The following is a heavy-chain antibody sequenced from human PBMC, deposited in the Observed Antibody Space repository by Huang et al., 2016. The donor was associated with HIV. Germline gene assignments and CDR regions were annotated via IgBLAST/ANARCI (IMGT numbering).Heavy chain of an antibody. CDR1: GYTFTSYG. CDR2: ISAYNGNT. V-gene: IGHV1-18*04. J-gene: IGHJ1*01. Sequence: QVQLVQSGGEVKKPGASVKVSCKASGYTFTSYGISWVRQAPGQGLEWMGWISAYNGNTNYAQKVQGRVTMTTDTSTSTVYVDLRSLRSDDTAMYYCARGPSIAARAEYLQHWGQGTLVTVSS. CDR3: ARGPSIAARAEYLQH. D-gene: IGHD6-6*01.